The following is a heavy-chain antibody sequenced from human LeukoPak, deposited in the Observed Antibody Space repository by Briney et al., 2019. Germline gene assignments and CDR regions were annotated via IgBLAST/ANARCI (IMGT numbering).Heavy chain of an antibody. CDR1: GGSIGSYY. CDR3: ARGYYGDYVSDSYFQH. J-gene: IGHJ1*01. D-gene: IGHD4-17*01. Sequence: SETLSLTCTVSGGSIGSYYWSWIRQPPGKGLEWIGYIYYSGSTNYNPSLKSRVTISVDTSKNQFSLKLSSVTAADTAVYYCARGYYGDYVSDSYFQHWGQGTLVTVSS. CDR2: IYYSGST. V-gene: IGHV4-59*01.